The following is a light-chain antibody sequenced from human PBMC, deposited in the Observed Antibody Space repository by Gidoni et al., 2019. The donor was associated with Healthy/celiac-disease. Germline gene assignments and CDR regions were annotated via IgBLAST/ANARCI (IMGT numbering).Light chain of an antibody. V-gene: IGKV1-5*03. CDR1: QSISSW. CDR2: KAS. J-gene: IGKJ1*01. CDR3: QQYNSYSRT. Sequence: DIQMTQSPSTLSASVGDRVTITCRASQSISSWLAWYQQKPGKAPKLLIYKASSLESGGPSRFSGSGSGTEFTLTISILQPDDFATYYCQQYNSYSRTFGQXTKVEIK.